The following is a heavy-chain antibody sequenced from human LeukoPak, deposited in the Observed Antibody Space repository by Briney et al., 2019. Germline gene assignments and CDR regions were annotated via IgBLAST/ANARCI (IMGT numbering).Heavy chain of an antibody. J-gene: IGHJ4*02. Sequence: GASVKVSCKASGYTFTGYYMHWVRQAPGQGLEWMGIINPSGGSTSYAQKFQGRVTMTRDTSTSTVYMELSSLRSEDTAVYYCARGRYYDILTGYYTEKAYYFDYWGQGTLVTVSS. D-gene: IGHD3-9*01. CDR3: ARGRYYDILTGYYTEKAYYFDY. V-gene: IGHV1-46*01. CDR1: GYTFTGYY. CDR2: INPSGGST.